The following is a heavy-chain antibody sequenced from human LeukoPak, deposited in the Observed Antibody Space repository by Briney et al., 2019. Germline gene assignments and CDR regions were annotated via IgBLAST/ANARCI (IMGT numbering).Heavy chain of an antibody. D-gene: IGHD5-18*01. Sequence: SVKVSCKASGGTFSSYAISWVRQAPGQGLEWMGRIIPILGIANYAQKFQGRVTITADKSTSTAYMELSSLRSEDTAVYYCARDQIQLWQPLDYWGQGTLVTVSS. J-gene: IGHJ4*02. CDR1: GGTFSSYA. CDR2: IIPILGIA. CDR3: ARDQIQLWQPLDY. V-gene: IGHV1-69*04.